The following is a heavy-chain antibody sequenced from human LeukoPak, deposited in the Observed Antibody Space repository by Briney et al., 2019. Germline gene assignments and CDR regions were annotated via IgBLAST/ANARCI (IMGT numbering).Heavy chain of an antibody. V-gene: IGHV4-39*01. Sequence: TSETLSLTCTVSGGSISSSSYYWGWIRQPPGTGLEWIGSIYYSGSTYYNPSLKSRVTISVDTSKNQFSLKLSSVTAADTAVYYCARLRFNYGDAAFDYWGQGTLVTVSS. D-gene: IGHD4-17*01. J-gene: IGHJ4*02. CDR1: GGSISSSSYY. CDR2: IYYSGST. CDR3: ARLRFNYGDAAFDY.